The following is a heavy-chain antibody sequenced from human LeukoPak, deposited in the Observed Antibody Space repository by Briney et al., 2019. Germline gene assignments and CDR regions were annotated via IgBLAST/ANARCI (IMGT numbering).Heavy chain of an antibody. CDR3: AREPTSGREPTSGRPLDY. D-gene: IGHD5-12*01. V-gene: IGHV4-4*07. J-gene: IGHJ4*02. CDR1: GGSISGYF. Sequence: ETLSLTCTVSGGSISGYFWSWIRQPAGKGLEWIGRIYSSGSNNHNPSLMSRVTISLDTSKNHLSLNLSSVTAADTAVYYCAREPTSGREPTSGRPLDYWGQGTLVTVSS. CDR2: IYSSGSN.